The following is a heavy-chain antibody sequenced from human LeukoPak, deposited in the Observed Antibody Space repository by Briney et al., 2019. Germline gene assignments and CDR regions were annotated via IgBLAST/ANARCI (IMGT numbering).Heavy chain of an antibody. V-gene: IGHV3-73*01. CDR1: GFTVSSNY. CDR2: IRSKANSYAT. D-gene: IGHD2-21*02. J-gene: IGHJ6*02. Sequence: GGSLRLSCAASGFTVSSNYMSWVRQASGKGLEWVGRIRSKANSYATVYAASVKGRFVISRDDSKNTAYLQMNSLKTEDTAVYYCTRLGGGGDSLYYYYGIDVWGQGTTVTVSS. CDR3: TRLGGGGDSLYYYYGIDV.